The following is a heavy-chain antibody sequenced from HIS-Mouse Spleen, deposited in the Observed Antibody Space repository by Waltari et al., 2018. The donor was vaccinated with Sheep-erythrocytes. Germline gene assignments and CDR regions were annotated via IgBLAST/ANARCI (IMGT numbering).Heavy chain of an antibody. Sequence: EVQLVESGGGLVKPGGSRSLSWAASGFPFSKAWMSWVRQAPGKGLEWVGRIKSKTDGGTTDYAAPVKGRFTISRDDSKNTLYLQMNSLKTEDTAVYYCTAGPDAFDIWGQGTMVTVSS. CDR1: GFPFSKAW. CDR3: TAGPDAFDI. CDR2: IKSKTDGGTT. V-gene: IGHV3-15*01. J-gene: IGHJ3*02.